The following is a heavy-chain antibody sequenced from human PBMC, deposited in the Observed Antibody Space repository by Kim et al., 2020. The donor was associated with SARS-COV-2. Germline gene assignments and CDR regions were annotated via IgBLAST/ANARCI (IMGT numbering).Heavy chain of an antibody. CDR1: GFTFSRYG. D-gene: IGHD3-22*01. CDR3: ARDLYDSRGESDY. J-gene: IGHJ4*02. CDR2: ISYDGRNI. Sequence: GGSLRLSCAASGFTFSRYGMHWVRQAPGKGLEWVAVISYDGRNIHYADSVKGRFTISRDNSKSTLYLQMYSLRAEDTAVYYCARDLYDSRGESDYWGQGTLVTVSS. V-gene: IGHV3-33*05.